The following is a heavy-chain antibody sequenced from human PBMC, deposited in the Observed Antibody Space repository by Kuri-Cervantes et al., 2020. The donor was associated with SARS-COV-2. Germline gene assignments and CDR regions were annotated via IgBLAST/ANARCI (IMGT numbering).Heavy chain of an antibody. CDR2: IYPGDSNT. D-gene: IGHD3-9*01. CDR3: ARSDIFDL. Sequence: KVSCKASGYDFSNYWIGWVRQMPGKGLEWLGIIYPGDSNTRYSPSFLGQATISADKSIQTAFLHWNSLKASDTAMYYCARSDIFDLWGPGTLVTISS. J-gene: IGHJ5*02. CDR1: GYDFSNYW. V-gene: IGHV5-51*01.